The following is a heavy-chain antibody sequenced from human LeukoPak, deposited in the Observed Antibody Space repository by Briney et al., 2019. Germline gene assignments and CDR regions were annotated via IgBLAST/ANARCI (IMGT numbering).Heavy chain of an antibody. CDR1: GFIFSGSA. CDR2: IRGKVYSYET. Sequence: GGSLRLSCVASGFIFSGSAIHWVRQASGKGLEWVGRIRGKVYSYETTYAASVKGRFTISRIDSNNTAYLQMNSLNTDDTAVYYRTTMSTAEGFDYWGQGTLVTVSS. D-gene: IGHD1-14*01. CDR3: TTMSTAEGFDY. V-gene: IGHV3-73*01. J-gene: IGHJ4*02.